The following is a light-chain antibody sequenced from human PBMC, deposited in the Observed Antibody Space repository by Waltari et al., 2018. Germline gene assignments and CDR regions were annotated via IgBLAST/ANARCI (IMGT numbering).Light chain of an antibody. CDR2: DAS. CDR1: HSVGSH. Sequence: ENVLTQSPATLSLSPGERATLSCRASHSVGSHLAWYQQKPGQAPRLLIYDASNRATGIPARFRGSGSETDFTLTISGVEPEDFAVYYCQQRSNWPGTFGPGTKVDIK. V-gene: IGKV3-11*01. CDR3: QQRSNWPGT. J-gene: IGKJ3*01.